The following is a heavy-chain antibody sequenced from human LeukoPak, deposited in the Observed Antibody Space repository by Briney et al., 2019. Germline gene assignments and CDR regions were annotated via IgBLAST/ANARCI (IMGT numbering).Heavy chain of an antibody. J-gene: IGHJ4*02. Sequence: SETLSLTCTVSGGSISSSSYYWGWIRRPPGKGLEWIGSIYYSGSTYYNPSLKSRVTISVDTSKNQFSLKLSSVTAADTAVYYCARGGDYGGNCFDYWGQGTLVTVSS. CDR3: ARGGDYGGNCFDY. D-gene: IGHD4-23*01. V-gene: IGHV4-39*01. CDR1: GGSISSSSYY. CDR2: IYYSGST.